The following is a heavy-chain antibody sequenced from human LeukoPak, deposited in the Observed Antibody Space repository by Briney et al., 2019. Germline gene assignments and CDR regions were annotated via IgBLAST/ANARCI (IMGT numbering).Heavy chain of an antibody. V-gene: IGHV1-3*04. CDR1: GYTFTSYA. J-gene: IGHJ4*02. CDR3: ASSRGAYFDWLPHY. D-gene: IGHD3-9*01. Sequence: ASVKVSCKVSGYTFTSYAIHWVRQAPGQRLEWMGWINIGNRNTKYSQNFQGRVTIAKDTSASTAYMELTSLRSEDTAIYYCASSRGAYFDWLPHYWGQGTLVTVSS. CDR2: INIGNRNT.